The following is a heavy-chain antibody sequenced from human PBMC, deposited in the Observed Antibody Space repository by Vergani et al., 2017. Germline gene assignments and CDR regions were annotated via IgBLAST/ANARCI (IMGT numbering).Heavy chain of an antibody. V-gene: IGHV3-15*01. CDR2: IRSKNDGGTA. J-gene: IGHJ4*02. Sequence: EVQVVESGGGLIKPGGSLRLSCVVSGITFKNAWINWVRQAPGKGLEWIGRIRSKNDGGTADYAAPLKGRFTISRDDSKNIAYLQMNSLKTEDTAVYYCTRDHDILTGYYSTQAFDYWGRGTLVTVSS. CDR3: TRDHDILTGYYSTQAFDY. D-gene: IGHD3-9*01. CDR1: GITFKNAW.